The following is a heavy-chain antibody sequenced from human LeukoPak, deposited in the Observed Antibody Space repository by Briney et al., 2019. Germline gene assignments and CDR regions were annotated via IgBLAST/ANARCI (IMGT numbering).Heavy chain of an antibody. CDR3: ARWFGRFLDH. J-gene: IGHJ4*02. CDR1: GGTITSFY. Sequence: SETLSLTCTASGGTITSFYWSWVRQPPGKGLECIGYVYFSGSTNYNPSLKGRVTMSVDTSKHQFSLKLSSVTAADTAVYYCARWFGRFLDHWGQGTVVTVSS. CDR2: VYFSGST. V-gene: IGHV4-59*01. D-gene: IGHD3-10*01.